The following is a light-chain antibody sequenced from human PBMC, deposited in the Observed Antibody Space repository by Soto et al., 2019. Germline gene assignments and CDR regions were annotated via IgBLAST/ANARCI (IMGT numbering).Light chain of an antibody. Sequence: QSVLTQSTSVSGAPGQRVTLSCTGSSSNIGAGYDVHWYQQLPGAAPKLLIYDNNNRPSGVPDRFSGSKSGASASLAITGLQAEDEADYYCQSYDTRLSGYVFGTGTKVTVL. CDR1: SSNIGAGYD. CDR3: QSYDTRLSGYV. V-gene: IGLV1-40*01. CDR2: DNN. J-gene: IGLJ1*01.